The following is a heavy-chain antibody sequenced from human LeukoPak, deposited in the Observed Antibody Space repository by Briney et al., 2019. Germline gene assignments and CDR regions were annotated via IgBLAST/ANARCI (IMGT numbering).Heavy chain of an antibody. J-gene: IGHJ4*02. V-gene: IGHV3-21*01. D-gene: IGHD3-10*01. CDR1: GFTFSSYS. CDR2: ISSSSRCI. CDR3: ASDYYYGTLDY. Sequence: GGSLRLSCAASGFTFSSYSMNWVRQAPGKGLEWVSSISSSSRCIYYADSVKGRFTISRDNAKNSLYLQMNSLRAEDTAVYYCASDYYYGTLDYWGQGTLVTVSS.